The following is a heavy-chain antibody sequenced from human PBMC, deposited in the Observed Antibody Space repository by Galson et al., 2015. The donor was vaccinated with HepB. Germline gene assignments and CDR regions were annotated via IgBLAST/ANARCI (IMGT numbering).Heavy chain of an antibody. D-gene: IGHD3-16*01. CDR2: IKDDGSET. J-gene: IGHJ6*02. V-gene: IGHV3-7*01. CDR3: AREGGPPDYYYYYGMDV. CDR1: GFTFSDYW. Sequence: SLRLSCAASGFTFSDYWMSWVRQAPGKGLEWVGNIKDDGSETYYVDSVKGRFTISRDNAKNSLYLQMSSLRAEDTAVYYCAREGGPPDYYYYYGMDVWGQGTTVTVSS.